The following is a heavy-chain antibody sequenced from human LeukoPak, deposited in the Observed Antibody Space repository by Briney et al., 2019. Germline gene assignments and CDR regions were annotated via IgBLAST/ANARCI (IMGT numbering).Heavy chain of an antibody. J-gene: IGHJ5*02. CDR1: GYTFTGYY. CDR2: INPNSGGT. D-gene: IGHD6-13*01. V-gene: IGHV1-2*06. Sequence: ASVKVSCKASGYTFTGYYMHWVRQAPGQGLEWMGRINPNSGGTNDAQKFQGRVTMTRDTSISTAYMELSRLRSDDTAVYYCARSLYLGIAAAGPYNWFDPWGQGTLVTVSS. CDR3: ARSLYLGIAAAGPYNWFDP.